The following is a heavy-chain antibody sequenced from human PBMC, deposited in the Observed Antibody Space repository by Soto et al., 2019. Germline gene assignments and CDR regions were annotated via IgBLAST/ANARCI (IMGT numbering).Heavy chain of an antibody. J-gene: IGHJ4*02. Sequence: GGAPRLSCSGSGFTLSWYLISWGRPAPGKGVGGGANIKQDGSEKYYVDSVKGRFTISRDNAKNSLYLQMNSLRAEDTAVYYCARVGCCYYDSSGQGPGRYFDYWGQGTLVTVSS. V-gene: IGHV3-7*02. CDR2: IKQDGSEK. D-gene: IGHD3-22*01. CDR1: GFTLSWYL. CDR3: ARVGCCYYDSSGQGPGRYFDY.